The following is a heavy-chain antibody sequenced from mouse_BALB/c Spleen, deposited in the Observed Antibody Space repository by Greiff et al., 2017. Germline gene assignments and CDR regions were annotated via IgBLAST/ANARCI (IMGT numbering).Heavy chain of an antibody. V-gene: IGHV1-4*01. CDR1: GYSFPSYT. D-gene: IGHD2-3*01. J-gene: IGHJ3*01. Sequence: QVLVKQSGAELARPAASVKLSCNASGYSFPSYTLHWVQQRPGHSLEWIGYINPSSGYTNYTHKFKHKSTLTADKSSSTSYMQLSSLTSEDSAVYYCARWTYDGYSWFAYWGQGTLVTGSA. CDR3: ARWTYDGYSWFAY. CDR2: INPSSGYT.